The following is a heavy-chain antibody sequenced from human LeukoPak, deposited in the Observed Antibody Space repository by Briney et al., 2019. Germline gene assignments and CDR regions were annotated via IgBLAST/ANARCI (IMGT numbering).Heavy chain of an antibody. V-gene: IGHV4-59*01. CDR2: IYYSGGT. CDR3: ARVSSGWYYFDY. Sequence: SETLSLTCTVSSGSIGNYYWSWSRQSPGKRLEWIGYIYYSGGTSYNPSLKSRVTISVNTSKNQFSLKLNSVTAADTAVYYCARVSSGWYYFDYWGQGTLVTVSS. J-gene: IGHJ4*02. D-gene: IGHD6-19*01. CDR1: SGSIGNYY.